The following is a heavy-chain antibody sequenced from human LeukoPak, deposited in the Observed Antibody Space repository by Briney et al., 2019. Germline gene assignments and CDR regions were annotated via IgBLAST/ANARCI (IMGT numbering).Heavy chain of an antibody. D-gene: IGHD7-27*01. CDR1: GGTFSSYT. Sequence: SVKVSCXASGGTFSSYTISWVRQAPGQGLEWMGRIIPILGIANYAQKFQGRVTITADKSTSTAYMELSSLRSEDTAVYYCASDNWGSHYYYYYMDVWGKGTTVTVSS. CDR2: IIPILGIA. CDR3: ASDNWGSHYYYYYMDV. J-gene: IGHJ6*03. V-gene: IGHV1-69*02.